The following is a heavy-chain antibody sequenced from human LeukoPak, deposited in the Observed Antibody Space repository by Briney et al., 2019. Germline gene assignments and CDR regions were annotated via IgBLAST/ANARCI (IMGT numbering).Heavy chain of an antibody. CDR2: INSNRGGT. CDR1: GYTFTNYY. CDR3: ARGSSSGW. V-gene: IGHV1-2*02. Sequence: ASVNVSCKASGYTFTNYYIHWVRQAPGQGLEWMGWINSNRGGTNYAQKFQGRVTMTRDTSISTAYMELRSVRSDDTAVYYCARGSSSGWWGQGTLVTVSS. D-gene: IGHD6-19*01. J-gene: IGHJ4*02.